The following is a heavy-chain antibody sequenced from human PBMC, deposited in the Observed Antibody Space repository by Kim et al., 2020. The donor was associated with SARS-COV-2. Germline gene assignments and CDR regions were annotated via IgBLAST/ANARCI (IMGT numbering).Heavy chain of an antibody. J-gene: IGHJ5*02. V-gene: IGHV4-34*01. D-gene: IGHD5-12*01. CDR2: INHSGST. Sequence: SETLSLTCAVYGGSFSGYYWSWIRQPPGKGLEWIGEINHSGSTNYNPSLKSRVTISVDTSKNQFSLKLSSVTAADTAVYYCARKSGYGINWFDPWGQGTLVTVSS. CDR3: ARKSGYGINWFDP. CDR1: GGSFSGYY.